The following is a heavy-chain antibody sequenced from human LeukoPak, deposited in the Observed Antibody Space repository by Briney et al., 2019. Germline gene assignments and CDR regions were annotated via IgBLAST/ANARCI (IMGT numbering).Heavy chain of an antibody. CDR3: ARETGAYCSGGSCYPSWFDP. CDR2: MYYSGST. Sequence: SETLSLTCTVSGDSISSSNYYWGWIRQPPGKGLEWIGSMYYSGSTYYNPSLKSRVNISVDTSKNQFSLKLSSVTAADTAVYYCARETGAYCSGGSCYPSWFDPWGQGTLVTVSS. D-gene: IGHD2-15*01. V-gene: IGHV4-39*07. J-gene: IGHJ5*02. CDR1: GDSISSSNYY.